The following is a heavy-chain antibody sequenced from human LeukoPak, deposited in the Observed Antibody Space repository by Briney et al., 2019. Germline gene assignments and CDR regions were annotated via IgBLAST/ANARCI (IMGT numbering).Heavy chain of an antibody. V-gene: IGHV3-21*04. D-gene: IGHD3-22*01. Sequence: TSGGSLRLSCAASGFTFSSYSMNWVRQAPGKGLEWVSSISSSSSYIYYADSVKGRFTISRDNAKNSLYLQMNSLRAEDTALYYCAKDMDSSGYSSLDYWGQGTLVTVSS. J-gene: IGHJ4*02. CDR1: GFTFSSYS. CDR2: ISSSSSYI. CDR3: AKDMDSSGYSSLDY.